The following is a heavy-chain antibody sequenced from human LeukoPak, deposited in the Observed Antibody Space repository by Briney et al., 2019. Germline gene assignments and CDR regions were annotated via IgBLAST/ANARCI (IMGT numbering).Heavy chain of an antibody. J-gene: IGHJ4*02. CDR3: ARLLNVPGSSGHDSHY. D-gene: IGHD5-12*01. CDR2: INPSGST. CDR1: GGSFSGYY. Sequence: PSETLSLTCAVYGGSFSGYYWSWIRQPPGKGPELIGEINPSGSTNYNSSLKSRVTISVDTAKSQFSLKLRSVTAPDTAVCYCARLLNVPGSSGHDSHYWGQGTLLTVSS. V-gene: IGHV4-34*01.